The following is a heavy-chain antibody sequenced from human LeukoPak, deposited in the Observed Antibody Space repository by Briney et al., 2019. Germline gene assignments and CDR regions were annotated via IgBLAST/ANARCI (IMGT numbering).Heavy chain of an antibody. J-gene: IGHJ5*02. CDR2: IYDSGST. CDR1: GGSISRSNYY. V-gene: IGHV4-39*07. Sequence: PSETLSLTCTVSGGSISRSNYYWGWIRQPPGKGLEWIGSIYDSGSTYYNPSLKSRVTISVDTSKNQFSLKLSSVTAADTAVYYCARSHWGPYGSRIANWFDPWGQGTLVTVSS. D-gene: IGHD6-13*01. CDR3: ARSHWGPYGSRIANWFDP.